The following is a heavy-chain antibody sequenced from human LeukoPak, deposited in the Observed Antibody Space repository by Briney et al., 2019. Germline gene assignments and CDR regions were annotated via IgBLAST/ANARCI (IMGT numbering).Heavy chain of an antibody. J-gene: IGHJ5*02. CDR2: IYDSGST. CDR1: GGSISRSNYY. V-gene: IGHV4-39*07. Sequence: PSETLSLTCTVSGGSISRSNYYWGWIRQPPGKGLEWIGSIYDSGSTYYNPSLKSRVTISVDTSKNQFSLKLSSVTAADTAVYYCARSHWGPYGSRIANWFDPWGQGTLVTVSS. D-gene: IGHD6-13*01. CDR3: ARSHWGPYGSRIANWFDP.